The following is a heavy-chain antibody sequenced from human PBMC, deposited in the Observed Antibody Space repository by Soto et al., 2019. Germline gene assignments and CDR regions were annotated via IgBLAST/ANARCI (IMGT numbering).Heavy chain of an antibody. CDR2: IYNGGST. CDR1: GFTISNNY. CDR3: ARNDHFDY. J-gene: IGHJ4*02. V-gene: IGHV3-53*01. Sequence: ESGGGLIQPGGSLRLSCAASGFTISNNYMSWVRQAPGKGLEWVSVIYNGGSTYYADSVKGRFTISRDNSKNTLYLQMNSLRAEDTAVYYCARNDHFDYWGQGTLVTVSS.